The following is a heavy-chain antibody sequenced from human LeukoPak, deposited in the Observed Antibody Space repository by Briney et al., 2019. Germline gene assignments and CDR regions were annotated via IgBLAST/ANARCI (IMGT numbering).Heavy chain of an antibody. D-gene: IGHD5-12*01. Sequence: GGSLRLSCAVSGFTVSSNYMSWVRQAPGKGLEWVSVIYSGGSTYYADSVKGRFTISRHNSKNTLYLQMNSLRAEDTAVYYCARDRAGYAGWFDPWGQGTLVTVSS. J-gene: IGHJ5*02. CDR1: GFTVSSNY. CDR3: ARDRAGYAGWFDP. V-gene: IGHV3-53*04. CDR2: IYSGGST.